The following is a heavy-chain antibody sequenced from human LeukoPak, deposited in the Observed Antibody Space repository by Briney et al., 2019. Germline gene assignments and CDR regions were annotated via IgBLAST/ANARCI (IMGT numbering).Heavy chain of an antibody. CDR1: GFTFSSYA. V-gene: IGHV3-23*01. J-gene: IGHJ4*02. CDR2: ISGSGGST. Sequence: PGGSLTLSCAASGFTFSSYAMSWVRQAPGKGLEWVSAISGSGGSTYYADSVKGRFTISRDNSKNTLYLQMNSLRAEDTAVYYCAKDGVQSITMIVVVITTFDYWGQGTLVTVSS. D-gene: IGHD3-22*01. CDR3: AKDGVQSITMIVVVITTFDY.